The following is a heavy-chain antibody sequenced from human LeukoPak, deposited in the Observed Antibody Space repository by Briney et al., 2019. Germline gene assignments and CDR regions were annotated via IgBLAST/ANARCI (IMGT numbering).Heavy chain of an antibody. CDR1: GGSISTYY. V-gene: IGHV4-59*01. CDR3: ARAGSGGSFDY. J-gene: IGHJ4*02. CDR2: VSHSGHT. Sequence: SETLSLTCTVSGGSISTYYWSWIRQPPGKGLEWIGYVSHSGHTNCNPSLKSRVTISIDMSKNHFSLRLSPVNAADTAVYYCARAGSGGSFDYWGQGSLVTVSS. D-gene: IGHD6-19*01.